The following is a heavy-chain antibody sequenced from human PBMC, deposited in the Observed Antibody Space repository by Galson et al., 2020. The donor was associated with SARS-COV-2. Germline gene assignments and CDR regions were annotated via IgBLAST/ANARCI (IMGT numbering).Heavy chain of an antibody. J-gene: IGHJ1*01. CDR2: ISRSCSYQ. Sequence: GEYPKNYRAAPGFSLNDYYMSWIRQAPGQGLEWVSYISRSCSYQNYADSVKGRLTIYRDNAKNSQYLQMNSVRAEDTAVYYCARNGRDCSGGICYGAEYLQHWGQGTLVTVAS. CDR3: ARNGRDCSGGICYGAEYLQH. V-gene: IGHV3-11*06. D-gene: IGHD2-15*01. CDR1: GFSLNDYY.